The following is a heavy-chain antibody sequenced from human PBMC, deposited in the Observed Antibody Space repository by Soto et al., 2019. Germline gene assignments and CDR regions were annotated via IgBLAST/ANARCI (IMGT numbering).Heavy chain of an antibody. V-gene: IGHV1-45*02. CDR1: GYIFTHRY. CDR2: IIPYNGNT. Sequence: AASVKVSCKASGYIFTHRYLYWVRQAPRQALEWMGWIIPYNGNTNYAQKFQDRFSITRESSLSTVYMELRSLRSDDTGMYYCARSALDDDGYHYLDSWGHGTLVTVSS. J-gene: IGHJ5*01. CDR3: ARSALDDDGYHYLDS. D-gene: IGHD5-18*01.